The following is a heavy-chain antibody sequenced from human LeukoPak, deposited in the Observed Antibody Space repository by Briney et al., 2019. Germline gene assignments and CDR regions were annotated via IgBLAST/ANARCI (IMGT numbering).Heavy chain of an antibody. D-gene: IGHD3-9*01. J-gene: IGHJ4*02. Sequence: SETLSLTCAVYGGSFSGYYWSWIRQPPGKGLEWIGEINHSGSTNYNPSLKSRVTISVDTSKNQFSLKLSSVTAADTAVCYCAGGELRYFDWSFYFDYWGQGTLVTVSS. CDR3: AGGELRYFDWSFYFDY. V-gene: IGHV4-34*01. CDR2: INHSGST. CDR1: GGSFSGYY.